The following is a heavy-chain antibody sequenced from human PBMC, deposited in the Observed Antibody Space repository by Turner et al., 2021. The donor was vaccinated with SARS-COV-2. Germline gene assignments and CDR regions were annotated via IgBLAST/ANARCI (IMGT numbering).Heavy chain of an antibody. CDR3: AMELDY. V-gene: IGHV4-59*01. Sequence: QEQLQKSGPGLVKPSETLSLTCTVSGDSISSYYWSWIRQPPGKGLEWIGYIYYTGSTNYNPSLKSRVTISVDSSKNQFSLKLSSVIAADTAVYYCAMELDYWGQGTLVTVSS. CDR1: GDSISSYY. CDR2: IYYTGST. J-gene: IGHJ4*02. D-gene: IGHD1-26*01.